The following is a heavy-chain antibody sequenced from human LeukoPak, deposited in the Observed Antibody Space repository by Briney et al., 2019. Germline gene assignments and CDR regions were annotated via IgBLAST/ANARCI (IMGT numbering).Heavy chain of an antibody. V-gene: IGHV3-13*01. CDR1: GFTFSCFD. J-gene: IGHJ6*03. CDR3: ARGLPRGKHYYMDV. D-gene: IGHD1-1*01. Sequence: PAGSLSLSCAAYGFTFSCFDMLWLRQPPGQGLEWVSTIGTAGDTYYQGSVEGRFTLSRDNAKNSLYLQMNSLTAGGTAVYYCARGLPRGKHYYMDVWGKGTTVTVSS. CDR2: IGTAGDT.